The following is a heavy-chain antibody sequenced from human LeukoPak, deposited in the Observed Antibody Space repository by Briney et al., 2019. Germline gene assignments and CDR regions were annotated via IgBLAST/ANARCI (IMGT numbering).Heavy chain of an antibody. D-gene: IGHD2-15*01. CDR1: GFTVSRNY. V-gene: IGHV3-66*02. Sequence: PGGSLRLSCAASGFTVSRNYMSWVRQAPGKGLEWVSVIYSGGSTYYADSVKGRFTISRDNSKNTLYLQMNSLRAEDTAVYYCANSRWPDAFDYWGQGTIVTVSS. CDR3: ANSRWPDAFDY. CDR2: IYSGGST. J-gene: IGHJ3*01.